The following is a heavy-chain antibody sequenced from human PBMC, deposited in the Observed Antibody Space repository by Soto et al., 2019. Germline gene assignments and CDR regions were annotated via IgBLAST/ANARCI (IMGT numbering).Heavy chain of an antibody. V-gene: IGHV4-30-2*01. D-gene: IGHD4-17*01. CDR1: GGSISSGGYS. J-gene: IGHJ3*02. Sequence: SETLSLTCAVSGGSISSGGYSWSWIRQPPGKGLEWIGYIYHSGSTYYNPSLKSRVTISVDRSKNQFSLKLSSVTAADTAVYYCARATVTHSFLGAFDIWGQGTMVTVSS. CDR2: IYHSGST. CDR3: ARATVTHSFLGAFDI.